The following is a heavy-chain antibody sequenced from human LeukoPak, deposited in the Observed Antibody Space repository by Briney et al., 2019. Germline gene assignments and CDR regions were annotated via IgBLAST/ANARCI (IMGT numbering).Heavy chain of an antibody. Sequence: PGRSLRLSCAASGFTFSSYAMHWVRQAPGKGLEWVAVISHGGSNKYYADSVKGRFTISRDNSKNTLYLQMNSLRAEDTAVYYCAKEGAVQAGYFDYWGQGTLVTVSS. CDR2: ISHGGSNK. D-gene: IGHD1-1*01. CDR1: GFTFSSYA. CDR3: AKEGAVQAGYFDY. J-gene: IGHJ4*02. V-gene: IGHV3-30-3*01.